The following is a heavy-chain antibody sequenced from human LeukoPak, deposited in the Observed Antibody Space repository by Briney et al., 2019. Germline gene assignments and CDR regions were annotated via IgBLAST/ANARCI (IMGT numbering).Heavy chain of an antibody. CDR2: IRYDGSNK. D-gene: IGHD3-22*01. Sequence: PGGSLRLSCAASGFTFSSYGMHWVRQAPGKGLEWVAFIRYDGSNKYYADSVKGRFTISRDNSKNTLYLQMNSLRAEDTAVYYCAKDQPYYYDCSGSAPYFDYWGQGTLVTVSS. J-gene: IGHJ4*02. CDR1: GFTFSSYG. CDR3: AKDQPYYYDCSGSAPYFDY. V-gene: IGHV3-30*02.